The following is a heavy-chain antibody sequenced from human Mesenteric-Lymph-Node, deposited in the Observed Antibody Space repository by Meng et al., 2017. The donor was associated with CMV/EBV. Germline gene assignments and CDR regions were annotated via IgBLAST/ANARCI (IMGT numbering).Heavy chain of an antibody. J-gene: IGHJ4*02. CDR3: ARDNDYTNYY. D-gene: IGHD5-12*01. CDR1: GFTFSAYW. V-gene: IGHV3-74*01. CDR2: INGDGTST. Sequence: GGSLRLSCAASGFTFSAYWMHWVRQAPGKGLMWVSRINGDGTSTSYADSVKGRFTISRDNAKNSLYLQMNSLRVEDTAVYYCARDNDYTNYYWGQGTLVTVSS.